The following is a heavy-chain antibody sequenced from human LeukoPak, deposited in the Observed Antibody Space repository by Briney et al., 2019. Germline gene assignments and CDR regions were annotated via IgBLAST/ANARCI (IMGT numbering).Heavy chain of an antibody. CDR3: ARDPSGYSSSSWLGWFDP. CDR1: GFTFSNYA. Sequence: GGSLRVSCAASGFTFSNYAMNWVRQAPGKGPEWVSSISSGSTYIKYADSVKGRFTISRDNAKNSLYLQMNSLRVEDTAVYYCARDPSGYSSSSWLGWFDPWGQGTLVTVSS. D-gene: IGHD6-6*01. V-gene: IGHV3-21*01. CDR2: ISSGSTYI. J-gene: IGHJ5*02.